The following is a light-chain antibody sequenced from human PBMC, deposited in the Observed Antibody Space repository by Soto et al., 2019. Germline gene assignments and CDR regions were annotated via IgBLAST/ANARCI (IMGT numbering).Light chain of an antibody. CDR1: SNDISAYDY. Sequence: QSVLTQPASVSGSPGQSITISCTGTSNDISAYDYVSWYQHHPGKAPKLMIYDVSSRPPGVSNRFSGSKSGNTASLTISRLQAEDEADYYCSSYTTTSTLVVFGGGTQLTVL. CDR2: DVS. CDR3: SSYTTTSTLVV. V-gene: IGLV2-14*03. J-gene: IGLJ2*01.